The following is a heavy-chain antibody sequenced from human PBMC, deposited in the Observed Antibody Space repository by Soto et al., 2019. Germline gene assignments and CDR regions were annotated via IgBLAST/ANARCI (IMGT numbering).Heavy chain of an antibody. J-gene: IGHJ4*02. Sequence: SETLSLTCAVYGGSFSGYYWTWIRQPPGTGLEWIGEINHSGSTNYNPSLKSRVTISVDTSKNQFSLKLSSVTAADTAVHYCARSGGLQHIDYWGQGTLVTVSS. CDR1: GGSFSGYY. V-gene: IGHV4-34*01. CDR2: INHSGST. CDR3: ARSGGLQHIDY. D-gene: IGHD4-4*01.